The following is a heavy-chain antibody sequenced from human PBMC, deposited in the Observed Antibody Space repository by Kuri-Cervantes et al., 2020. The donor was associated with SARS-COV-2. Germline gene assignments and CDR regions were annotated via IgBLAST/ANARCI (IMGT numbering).Heavy chain of an antibody. CDR1: GFTFSSYS. CDR2: ISSSSSYI. D-gene: IGHD5-24*01. V-gene: IGHV3-21*01. CDR3: ARDLKESKGMDFDY. J-gene: IGHJ4*02. Sequence: GESLKISCAASGFTFSSYSMNWVRQAPGKGLEWVSSISSSSSYIYYADSAKGRFTISRDNAKNSLYLQMNSLRAEDTAVYYCARDLKESKGMDFDYWGQGTLVTVSS.